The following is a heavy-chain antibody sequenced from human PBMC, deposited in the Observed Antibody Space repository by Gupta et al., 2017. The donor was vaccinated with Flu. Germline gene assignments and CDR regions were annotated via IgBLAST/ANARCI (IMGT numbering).Heavy chain of an antibody. D-gene: IGHD2-8*02. V-gene: IGHV1-8*01. J-gene: IGHJ4*02. CDR2: MNPSRDNT. CDR1: ESSFINYD. CDR3: ARMVGYSAKQVRLDY. Sequence: QVQLVQSGSEVKKLGAPVRSPSRASESSFINYDINWVRQAPGQGLEWMGWMNPSRDNTGYAQKFQGRVTMTRDTSTGTAYMELSSLRSEDTAVYYCARMVGYSAKQVRLDYWGQGTLVNVSS.